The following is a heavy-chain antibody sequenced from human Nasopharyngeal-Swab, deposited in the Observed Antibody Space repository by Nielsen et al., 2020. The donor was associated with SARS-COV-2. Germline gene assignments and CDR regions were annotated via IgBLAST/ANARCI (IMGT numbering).Heavy chain of an antibody. D-gene: IGHD6-13*01. CDR2: ISPGDSDT. CDR1: GYSFTSYW. J-gene: IGHJ6*03. V-gene: IGHV5-51*01. Sequence: GESLKTSCKGSGYSFTSYWIGWVRQMPGKGLEWMVIISPGDSDTNYSPSFPGHVHISADKSISTAYLQWSSLKASDTAMYYCAGHPEQQLVRGYYYYYYMDVWGKGTTVTVSS. CDR3: AGHPEQQLVRGYYYYYYMDV.